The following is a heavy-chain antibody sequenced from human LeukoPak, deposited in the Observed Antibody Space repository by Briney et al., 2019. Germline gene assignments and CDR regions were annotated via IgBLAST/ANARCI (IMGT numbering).Heavy chain of an antibody. D-gene: IGHD3-22*01. CDR2: IKSKTDGGTT. CDR1: GFTFSNAW. Sequence: PGGSLRLSCAASGFTFSNAWMSWVRLAPGKGLEWVGRIKSKTDGGTTDYAAPVKGRFTISRDDSKNTLYLQMNSLKTEDTAVYYCTTEGPTNYYDSSGWRDYWGQGTLVTVSS. CDR3: TTEGPTNYYDSSGWRDY. J-gene: IGHJ4*02. V-gene: IGHV3-15*01.